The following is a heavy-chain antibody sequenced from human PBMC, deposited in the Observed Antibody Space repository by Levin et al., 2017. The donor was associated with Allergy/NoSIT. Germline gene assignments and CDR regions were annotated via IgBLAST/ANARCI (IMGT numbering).Heavy chain of an antibody. CDR1: GYTFIAYY. CDR3: ARDVDTSRKDAFDI. Sequence: VASVKVSCKTSGYTFIAYYMHWVRLVPGQGLEWMGWINPNSGGTKYEQNFQGRVTMTRDTSIRTAYMELSRLTSDDTAMYYCARDVDTSRKDAFDIWGQGTMVTVSS. D-gene: IGHD5-18*01. CDR2: INPNSGGT. J-gene: IGHJ3*02. V-gene: IGHV1-2*02.